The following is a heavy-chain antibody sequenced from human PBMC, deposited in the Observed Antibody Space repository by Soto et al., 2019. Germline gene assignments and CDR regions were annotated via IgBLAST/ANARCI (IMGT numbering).Heavy chain of an antibody. D-gene: IGHD3-3*01. V-gene: IGHV4-39*01. CDR2: IYYSGST. J-gene: IGHJ4*02. CDR1: GGSISSSSYY. CDR3: ARSRFLEWLFHY. Sequence: SETLSLTCTVSGGSISSSSYYWGWIRQPPGKGLEWIGSIYYSGSTYYNPSLKSRVTISVDTSKNQFSLKLSSVTAADTAVYYCARSRFLEWLFHYWGQGTLVTSPQ.